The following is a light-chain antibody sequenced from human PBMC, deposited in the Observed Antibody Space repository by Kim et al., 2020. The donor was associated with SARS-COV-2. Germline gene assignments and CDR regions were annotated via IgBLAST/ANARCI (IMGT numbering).Light chain of an antibody. CDR3: QQDYNLYT. CDR2: GAS. Sequence: PGERVTLSCRASQSVSSSYLTWYQQKPGQAPRLLIYGASTRATGIPARFSGSGSGTDFTLTISSVQPEDFAVYYCQQDYNLYTFGQGTKLEI. J-gene: IGKJ2*01. CDR1: QSVSSSY. V-gene: IGKV3D-7*01.